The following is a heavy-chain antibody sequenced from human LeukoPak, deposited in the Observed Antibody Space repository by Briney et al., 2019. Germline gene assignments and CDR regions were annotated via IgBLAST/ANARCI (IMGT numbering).Heavy chain of an antibody. Sequence: SETLSLTCTVSGGSISSYYWSWIRQPAGKGLEWIGRIYTSGSTNYNPSLKSRVTMSVDTSKNQLSLKLSSVTAADTAVYYCARSPPYYYDSRGAFDIWGQGTMVTVSS. CDR1: GGSISSYY. CDR3: ARSPPYYYDSRGAFDI. D-gene: IGHD3-22*01. CDR2: IYTSGST. J-gene: IGHJ3*02. V-gene: IGHV4-4*07.